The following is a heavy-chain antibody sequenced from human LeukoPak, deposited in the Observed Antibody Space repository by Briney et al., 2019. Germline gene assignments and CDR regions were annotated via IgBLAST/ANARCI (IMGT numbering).Heavy chain of an antibody. J-gene: IGHJ4*02. V-gene: IGHV3-7*01. CDR2: IKQDGSEK. Sequence: GGSLRLSCAASGFPFSIYYMSWVRQAPGKGLEWVANIKQDGSEKYYVDSVKGRFTISRDNAKSSLYLQMNSLRVEDTAVYYCARGILTPQGYWGQGTLVTVSS. CDR3: ARGILTPQGY. D-gene: IGHD1-14*01. CDR1: GFPFSIYY.